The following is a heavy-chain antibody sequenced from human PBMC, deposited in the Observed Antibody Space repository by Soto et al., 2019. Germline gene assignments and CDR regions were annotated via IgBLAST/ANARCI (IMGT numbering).Heavy chain of an antibody. V-gene: IGHV5-51*01. CDR1: GYSFTSYW. CDR2: IYPGDSDT. CDR3: ARFESPYYYYYGMDV. J-gene: IGHJ6*02. Sequence: PGESLKISCKGSGYSFTSYWIGWVRQMPVKGLEWMGIIYPGDSDTRYSPSFQGQVTISADKSISTAYLQWSSLKASDTAMYYCARFESPYYYYYGMDVWGQGTTVTVSS.